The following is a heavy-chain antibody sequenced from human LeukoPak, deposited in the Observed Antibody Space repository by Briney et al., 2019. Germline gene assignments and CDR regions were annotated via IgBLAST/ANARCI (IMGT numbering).Heavy chain of an antibody. CDR3: AKDRDGSYRAPFDY. J-gene: IGHJ4*02. V-gene: IGHV3-30*02. CDR2: IWYDGSNK. D-gene: IGHD1-26*01. Sequence: GGSLRLSCAASGFTFSSYGMHWVRQAPGKGLEWVAVIWYDGSNKYYADSVKGRFTISRDNSKSTLYLQMNSLRAEDTAVYYCAKDRDGSYRAPFDYWGQGTLVTVSS. CDR1: GFTFSSYG.